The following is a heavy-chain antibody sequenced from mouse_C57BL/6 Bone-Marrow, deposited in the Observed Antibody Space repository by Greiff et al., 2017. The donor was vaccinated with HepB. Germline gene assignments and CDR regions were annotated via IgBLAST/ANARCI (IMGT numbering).Heavy chain of an antibody. CDR1: GYTFTSYG. D-gene: IGHD1-1*01. Sequence: QVQLQQSGAELARPGASVKLSCKASGYTFTSYGISWVKQRTGQGLEWIGEIYPRSGNTYYNEKFKGKATLTADKSSSTAYMELRSLTSEDSAVYFCARDYYGSSRRAMDYWGQGTSVTVSS. CDR2: IYPRSGNT. V-gene: IGHV1-81*01. CDR3: ARDYYGSSRRAMDY. J-gene: IGHJ4*01.